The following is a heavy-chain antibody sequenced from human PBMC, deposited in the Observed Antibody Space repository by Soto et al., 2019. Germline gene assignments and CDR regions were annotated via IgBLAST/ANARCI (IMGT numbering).Heavy chain of an antibody. CDR2: IYYSGST. CDR3: ARLHFCGGDCYIFDY. V-gene: IGHV4-59*08. CDR1: GGSISSYY. Sequence: PSETLSLTCTVSGGSISSYYWSWIRQPPGKGLEWIGYIYYSGSTNYNPSLKSRVTISVDTSKNQFSLKLSSVTAADTAVYYCARLHFCGGDCYIFDYWGQGTLVTVSS. J-gene: IGHJ4*02. D-gene: IGHD2-21*02.